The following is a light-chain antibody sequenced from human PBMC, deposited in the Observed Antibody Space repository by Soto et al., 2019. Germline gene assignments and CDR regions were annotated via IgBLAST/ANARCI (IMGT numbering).Light chain of an antibody. CDR3: QQSYSSWT. Sequence: DIQMTQSPSSLSASVGDRVTITCRASQSISSYLNWYQRKPGKAPKLLIYAASSLQSGVPSRFSGSGSGTDFTLTSSSLQPEDFATYYCQQSYSSWTFGQGTKVEIK. J-gene: IGKJ1*01. CDR1: QSISSY. CDR2: AAS. V-gene: IGKV1-39*01.